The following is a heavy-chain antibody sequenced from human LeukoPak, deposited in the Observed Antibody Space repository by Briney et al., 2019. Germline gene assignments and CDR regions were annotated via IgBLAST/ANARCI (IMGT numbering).Heavy chain of an antibody. Sequence: GRSLRLSCAASGFTFSSYAMSWVRQAPGKGLEWVSGISGSGGSTYYADSVKGRFTICRDNSKNTLYLQMNSLRAEDTAVYYCAKVALDLPDYYGSGSYPHPFDYWGQGTLVTVSS. CDR2: ISGSGGST. D-gene: IGHD3-10*01. CDR1: GFTFSSYA. CDR3: AKVALDLPDYYGSGSYPHPFDY. J-gene: IGHJ4*02. V-gene: IGHV3-23*01.